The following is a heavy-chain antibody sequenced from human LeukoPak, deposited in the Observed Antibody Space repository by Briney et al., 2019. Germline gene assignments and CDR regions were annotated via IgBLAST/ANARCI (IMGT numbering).Heavy chain of an antibody. Sequence: GGSLRLSCAPSGFILSNYAMGWVRQAPGKGREWVSAISGSGVVTRYADSVKGRFTVSRDNSRNTLYLEMDNLRGEDTATYYCTKGSGWLLIDYWGQGTPVTVSS. CDR3: TKGSGWLLIDY. CDR2: ISGSGVVT. J-gene: IGHJ4*02. CDR1: GFILSNYA. D-gene: IGHD3-22*01. V-gene: IGHV3-23*01.